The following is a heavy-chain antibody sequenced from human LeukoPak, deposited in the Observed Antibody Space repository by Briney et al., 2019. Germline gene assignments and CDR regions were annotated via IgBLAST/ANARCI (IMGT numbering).Heavy chain of an antibody. J-gene: IGHJ6*03. Sequence: GGSLRLSCAASGFTFSSYEMNWVRQAPGKGLEWVSAISGSGGSTYYADSVKGRFTISRDNSKNTLYVQMNSLRAEDTAVYYCAKRGEASIYYYYMDVWGKGTTVTVSS. CDR1: GFTFSSYE. CDR2: ISGSGGST. D-gene: IGHD3-16*01. CDR3: AKRGEASIYYYYMDV. V-gene: IGHV3-23*01.